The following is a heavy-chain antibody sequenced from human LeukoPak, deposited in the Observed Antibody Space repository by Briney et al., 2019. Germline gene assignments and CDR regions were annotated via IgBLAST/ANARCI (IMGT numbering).Heavy chain of an antibody. CDR3: ARPDGDYYYMDV. V-gene: IGHV1-2*02. J-gene: IGHJ6*03. Sequence: ASVKVSCKASGYTFTGYYMHWVRQAPGQGLEWMGWINPNSGGTNYAQKFQGRVTMTRDTSISTAYMELSRLRSDDTAVYYCARPDGDYYYMDVWGKGTTVTISS. CDR2: INPNSGGT. CDR1: GYTFTGYY. D-gene: IGHD1-14*01.